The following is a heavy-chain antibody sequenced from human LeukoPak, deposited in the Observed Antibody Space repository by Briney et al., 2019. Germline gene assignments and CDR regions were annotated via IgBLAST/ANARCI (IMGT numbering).Heavy chain of an antibody. Sequence: HAGGSLRLSCAASGITFSSYGMHWVRQAPGKGLEWVAVISYDGSNKYYADSVKGRFTISRDNSKNTLYLQMNSLRAEDTAVYYCAKPSLRDWGVRGVLYWFDPWGQGTLVTVSS. CDR3: AKPSLRDWGVRGVLYWFDP. D-gene: IGHD3-10*01. V-gene: IGHV3-30*18. CDR2: ISYDGSNK. CDR1: GITFSSYG. J-gene: IGHJ5*02.